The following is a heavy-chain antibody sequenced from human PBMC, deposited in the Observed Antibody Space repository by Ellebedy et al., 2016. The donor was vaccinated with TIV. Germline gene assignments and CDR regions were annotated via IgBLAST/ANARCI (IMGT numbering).Heavy chain of an antibody. D-gene: IGHD3-22*01. V-gene: IGHV1-8*01. CDR3: ARGYYYDRSGYPTATLEYYFDY. Sequence: AASVKVSCKASGYTLTSYDINWVRQATGQGLAWMGWMNPNSGNTGYAQKFQGRVPMTRNPSISTAYMELSSLRSENTAVYYCARGYYYDRSGYPTATLEYYFDYWGQGTLVTVSS. CDR1: GYTLTSYD. CDR2: MNPNSGNT. J-gene: IGHJ4*02.